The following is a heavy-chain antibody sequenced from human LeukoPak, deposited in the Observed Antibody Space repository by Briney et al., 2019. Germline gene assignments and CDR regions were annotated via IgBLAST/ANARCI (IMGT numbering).Heavy chain of an antibody. J-gene: IGHJ4*02. CDR3: AKGWRYFDWSASSIPHY. V-gene: IGHV3-23*01. D-gene: IGHD3-9*01. Sequence: GGSLRLSCAASGFTFSSYEMNWVRQAPGKGLEWVSAISGSGGSTYYADSVKGRFTISRDNSKDTLFLRMSSLRAADTAVYYCAKGWRYFDWSASSIPHYWGQGTLVTVSS. CDR2: ISGSGGST. CDR1: GFTFSSYE.